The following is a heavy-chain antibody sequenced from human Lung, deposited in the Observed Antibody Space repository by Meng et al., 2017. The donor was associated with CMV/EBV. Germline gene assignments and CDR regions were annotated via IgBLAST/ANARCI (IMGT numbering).Heavy chain of an antibody. J-gene: IGHJ4*02. CDR2: IRHDGTTK. V-gene: IGHV3-30*02. CDR1: GFSFDNHG. Sequence: GGPLRLCCAASGFSFDNHGMHWVCQTPGKGLEWVAFIRHDGTTKFYGDAVKGRFTISRDNSQNTLYLQMNSLRAEDTAVYYCAQGPPFDYWGQGTLVTVSS. CDR3: AQGPPFDY.